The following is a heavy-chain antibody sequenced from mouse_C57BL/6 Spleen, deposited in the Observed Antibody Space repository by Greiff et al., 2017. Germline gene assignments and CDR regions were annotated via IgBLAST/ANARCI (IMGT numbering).Heavy chain of an antibody. CDR1: GFNIQNTY. J-gene: IGHJ3*01. V-gene: IGHV14-3*01. D-gene: IGHD2-2*01. CDR3: ARDYGYDGAY. Sequence: VQLKQPVAELVRPGASVKLSCTASGFNIQNTYMHWVKQRPEQGLEWIGRIDPANGNTKYAPKFQGKATITADTSSNTAYLQLSSLTSEDTAIYYCARDYGYDGAYWGQGTLVTVSA. CDR2: IDPANGNT.